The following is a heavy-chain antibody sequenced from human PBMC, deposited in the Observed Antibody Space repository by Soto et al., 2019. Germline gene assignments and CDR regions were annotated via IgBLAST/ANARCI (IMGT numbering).Heavy chain of an antibody. Sequence: SVKVSCKASGGTFSSYAISWVRQAPGQGLEWMGGIIPIFGTANYAQKFQGRVTITADESTSTAYMELSSLRSEDTAVYYCARGGSDTDMGHYYYGMDVWGQGTTVTVSS. CDR3: ARGGSDTDMGHYYYGMDV. D-gene: IGHD5-18*01. J-gene: IGHJ6*02. CDR2: IIPIFGTA. V-gene: IGHV1-69*13. CDR1: GGTFSSYA.